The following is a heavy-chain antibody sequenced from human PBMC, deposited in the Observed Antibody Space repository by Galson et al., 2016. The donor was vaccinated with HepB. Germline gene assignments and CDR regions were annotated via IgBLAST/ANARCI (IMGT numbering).Heavy chain of an antibody. J-gene: IGHJ3*01. D-gene: IGHD3-22*01. CDR3: TTASNYYDSRGYDHDAVDL. CDR2: IKSKTDGGTT. V-gene: IGHV3-15*01. CDR1: GFTFNDAW. Sequence: LRLSCAPSGFTFNDAWMSWVRQAPGTGLEWVGRIKSKTDGGTTDYASPVKGSFTNSRDDSKNTVYEQMKSLKTEDTAVYYCTTASNYYDSRGYDHDAVDLWGLGTLVTVSS.